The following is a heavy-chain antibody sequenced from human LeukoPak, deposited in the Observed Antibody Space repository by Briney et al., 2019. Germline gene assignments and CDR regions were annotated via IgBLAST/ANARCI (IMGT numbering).Heavy chain of an antibody. D-gene: IGHD6-19*01. V-gene: IGHV3-9*01. CDR3: AKDSSSSGWYDIDY. CDR1: GFTFDDYA. J-gene: IGHJ4*02. CDR2: ISWNSGSI. Sequence: GRSLRLSCAASGFTFDDYAMHWVRQAPGKGLEWVSGISWNSGSIGYADSVKGRFTISGDNAKNSLYLQMNSLRAEDTALYYCAKDSSSSGWYDIDYWGQGTLVTVSS.